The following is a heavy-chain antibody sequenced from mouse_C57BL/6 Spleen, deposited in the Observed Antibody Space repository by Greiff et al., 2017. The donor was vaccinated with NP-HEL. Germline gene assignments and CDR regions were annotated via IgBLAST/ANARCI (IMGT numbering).Heavy chain of an antibody. Sequence: DVRLVESGGGLVKPGGSLKLSCAASGFTFSDYGMHWVRQAPEKGLEWVAYISSGSSTIYYADTVKGRFTISRDNAKNTLFLQMTSLRSEDTAMYYCASSTVVATGHFDVWGTGTTVTVSS. CDR3: ASSTVVATGHFDV. D-gene: IGHD1-1*01. CDR1: GFTFSDYG. V-gene: IGHV5-17*01. J-gene: IGHJ1*03. CDR2: ISSGSSTI.